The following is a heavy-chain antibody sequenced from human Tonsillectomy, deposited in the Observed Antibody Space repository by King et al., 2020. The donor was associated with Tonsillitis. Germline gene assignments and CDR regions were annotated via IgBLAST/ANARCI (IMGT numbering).Heavy chain of an antibody. CDR3: ARVPLYSSSTLGNDY. Sequence: VQLQQWGAGLLKPSETLSLTCAVYGGSFSGYYWSWIRQPPGKGLEWIGEINHSGSTNYNPSLKSRVTISVDTSKNQFYLKLSSVTAADTAVYYCARVPLYSSSTLGNDYWGQGTLVTVSS. CDR1: GGSFSGYY. V-gene: IGHV4-34*01. J-gene: IGHJ4*02. CDR2: INHSGST. D-gene: IGHD6-6*01.